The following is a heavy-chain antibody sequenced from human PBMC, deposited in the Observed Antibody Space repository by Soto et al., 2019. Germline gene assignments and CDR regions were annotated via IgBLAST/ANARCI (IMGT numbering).Heavy chain of an antibody. CDR1: GGTFSSYA. J-gene: IGHJ5*02. Sequence: GASVKVSCKASGGTFSSYAISWVRQAPGQGLEWMGGIIPIFGTANYAQKFQGRVTITADESTSTAYMELSSLRPEDTAVYYCAIVYRIVVVPAAIGWFDPWGQGTLVTVSS. CDR3: AIVYRIVVVPAAIGWFDP. CDR2: IIPIFGTA. V-gene: IGHV1-69*13. D-gene: IGHD2-2*02.